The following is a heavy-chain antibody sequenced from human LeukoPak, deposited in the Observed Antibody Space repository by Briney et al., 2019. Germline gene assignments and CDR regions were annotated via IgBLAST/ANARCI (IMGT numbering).Heavy chain of an antibody. CDR1: GYTFTGYY. J-gene: IGHJ4*02. Sequence: GASVKVSCKASGYTFTGYYMHWVRQAPGQGLEWMGWINPNSGGTNYAQKFQGRVTMTRDTSISTAYMELSRLRSDDTAVYYCARAPTARITGTQGGDYWGQGTLVTVSS. V-gene: IGHV1-2*02. CDR3: ARAPTARITGTQGGDY. D-gene: IGHD1-20*01. CDR2: INPNSGGT.